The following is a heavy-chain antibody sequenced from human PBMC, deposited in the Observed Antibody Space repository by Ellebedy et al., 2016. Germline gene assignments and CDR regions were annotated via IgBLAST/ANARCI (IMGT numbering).Heavy chain of an antibody. D-gene: IGHD6-19*01. CDR2: ISWNSGSI. J-gene: IGHJ4*02. CDR1: GFTFDDYA. CDR3: AKEFVYIAVAQPHY. V-gene: IGHV3-9*01. Sequence: SLKISXAASGFTFDDYAMHWVRQAPGKGLEWVSGISWNSGSIGCADSVKGRFTISRDNAKNSLYLQMNSLRAEDTALYYCAKEFVYIAVAQPHYWGQGTLVTVSS.